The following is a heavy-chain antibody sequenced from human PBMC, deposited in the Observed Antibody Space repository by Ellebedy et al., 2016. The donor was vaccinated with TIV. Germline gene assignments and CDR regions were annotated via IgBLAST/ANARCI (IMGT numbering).Heavy chain of an antibody. J-gene: IGHJ3*02. CDR2: ISSTGTTI. Sequence: PGGSLRLSCAPSGFIFSHYHMHWVRQAPGKGLEWVSYISSTGTTIYYADSVKGRFTISRDNAKISLYLQMNSLTAEDTAVYYCASGAYDIWGQGTMVTVSS. V-gene: IGHV3-48*04. CDR1: GFIFSHYH. CDR3: ASGAYDI.